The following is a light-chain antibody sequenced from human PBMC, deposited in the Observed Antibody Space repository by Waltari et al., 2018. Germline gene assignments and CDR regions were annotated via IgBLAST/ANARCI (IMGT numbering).Light chain of an antibody. CDR1: QSISSY. Sequence: EIVLKQSPATLSLSPGDRATLSCRANQSISSYLAWYQQKPGQAPRLLIYDASTRATGIPARFSGSGSVTDFTLTISSLEPEDCAIYYCQQRSKSFTFGPGTKVDMK. J-gene: IGKJ3*01. V-gene: IGKV3-11*01. CDR3: QQRSKSFT. CDR2: DAS.